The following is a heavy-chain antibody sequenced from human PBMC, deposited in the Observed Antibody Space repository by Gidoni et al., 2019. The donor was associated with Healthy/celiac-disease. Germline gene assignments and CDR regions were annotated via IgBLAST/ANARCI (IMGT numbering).Heavy chain of an antibody. CDR1: GYTFTGYY. J-gene: IGHJ3*02. CDR2: INPNSGGT. CDR3: ASPWYCGGDCLYAFDI. V-gene: IGHV1-2*02. D-gene: IGHD2-21*02. Sequence: QVQLVQSGAEVKKPGASVKVSCTASGYTFTGYYMHWVRQAPGQGLEWMGWINPNSGGTNYAQKFQGRVTMTRDTSISTAYMELSRLRSDDTAVYYCASPWYCGGDCLYAFDIWGQGTMVTVSS.